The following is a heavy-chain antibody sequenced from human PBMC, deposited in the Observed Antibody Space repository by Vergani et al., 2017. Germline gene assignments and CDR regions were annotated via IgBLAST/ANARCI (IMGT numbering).Heavy chain of an antibody. D-gene: IGHD1-26*01. CDR2: IYYSGST. Sequence: QVQLQESGPGLVKPSETLSLTCTVSNDSVSNTFYYWGWIRQTPGKGLEWIGSIYYSGSTYYNPSLESRVTMSVDTSKSQFSLKLSSETAADTAIYYCARGQWVIEAWGQGTPVTVSS. V-gene: IGHV4-39*07. CDR1: NDSVSNTFYY. J-gene: IGHJ4*02. CDR3: ARGQWVIEA.